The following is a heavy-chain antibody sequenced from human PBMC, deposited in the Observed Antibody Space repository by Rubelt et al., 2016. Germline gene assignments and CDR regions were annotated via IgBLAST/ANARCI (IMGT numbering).Heavy chain of an antibody. CDR2: PGDSDT. CDR3: ARPKDNIGEFDI. D-gene: IGHD3-10*01. V-gene: IGHV5-51*01. Sequence: PGDSDTRYSPSFQGQVTISADKSISTAYLQWSSLKASDTAMYYCARPKDNIGEFDIWGQGTMVTVSS. J-gene: IGHJ3*02.